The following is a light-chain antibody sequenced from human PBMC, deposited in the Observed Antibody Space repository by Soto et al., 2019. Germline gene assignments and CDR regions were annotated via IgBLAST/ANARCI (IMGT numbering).Light chain of an antibody. CDR2: GAS. J-gene: IGKJ1*01. CDR1: QSVSSSY. V-gene: IGKV3-20*01. CDR3: QQYGSSPEP. Sequence: EIVLTQSPGTLSLSPGERATLSCRASQSVSSSYLAWYQQKPGQAPRLLIYGASSRATGIPDRFSGSGSGTDFTLTISRLEPEDFAVYYCQQYGSSPEPFGQGTKGEIK.